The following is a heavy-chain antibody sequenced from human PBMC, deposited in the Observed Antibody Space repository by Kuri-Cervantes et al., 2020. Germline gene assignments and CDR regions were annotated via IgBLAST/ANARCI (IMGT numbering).Heavy chain of an antibody. Sequence: GESLKISCAASGFTFSSYAMSWVRQAPGKGLEWVSAISGSGGSTYYADSVKGRFTISRDNSKNTLYLQMNSLRAEDTAVYYCARATLAGSFSGMDVWGQETTVTVSS. V-gene: IGHV3-23*01. D-gene: IGHD3-10*01. CDR1: GFTFSSYA. CDR3: ARATLAGSFSGMDV. J-gene: IGHJ6*02. CDR2: ISGSGGST.